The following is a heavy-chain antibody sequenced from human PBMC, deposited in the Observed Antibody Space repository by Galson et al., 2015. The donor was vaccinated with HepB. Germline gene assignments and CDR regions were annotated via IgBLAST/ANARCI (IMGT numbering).Heavy chain of an antibody. Sequence: SVKVSCKASGYTFSSYDISWVRQAPGQGLEWMGWISAYTAKTNYAQKLQGRVTMTTDTSTSTAYMELRSLRSDDTAVYYCARLDCSGGGRYSDQEIHTTFDYYYGMDVWGQGTTVTVSS. CDR2: ISAYTAKT. J-gene: IGHJ6*02. CDR3: ARLDCSGGGRYSDQEIHTTFDYYYGMDV. V-gene: IGHV1-18*04. CDR1: GYTFSSYD. D-gene: IGHD2-15*01.